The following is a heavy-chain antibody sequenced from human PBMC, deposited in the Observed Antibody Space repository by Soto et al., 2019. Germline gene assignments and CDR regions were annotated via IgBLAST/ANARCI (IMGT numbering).Heavy chain of an antibody. CDR1: GFTFGSYA. V-gene: IGHV3-23*01. Sequence: EVQLLESGGGLVQPGGSLRLSCVVSGFTFGSYAMSWVRQAPEKGPEWVAILGGNGFTTYYADSVKGRFTISDDKSKSTLCLQMNSLRADDTGVYYCAIALRHSLNFFYYMDVWGRGTSVTVSS. CDR3: AIALRHSLNFFYYMDV. D-gene: IGHD5-18*01. J-gene: IGHJ6*03. CDR2: LGGNGFTT.